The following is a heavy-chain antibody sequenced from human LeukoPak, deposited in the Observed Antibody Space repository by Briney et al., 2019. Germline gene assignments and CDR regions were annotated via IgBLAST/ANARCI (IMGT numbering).Heavy chain of an antibody. CDR2: ISGSGGST. Sequence: GSLRPSCAASGFTFSSYAMSWVRQAPGKGLEWVSAISGSGGSTYYADSVKGRFTISRGNSKNTLYLQMNSLRAEDTAVYYCAKAKHIVVVPAKGYGMDVWGQGTTVTVSS. V-gene: IGHV3-23*01. D-gene: IGHD2-2*01. J-gene: IGHJ6*02. CDR3: AKAKHIVVVPAKGYGMDV. CDR1: GFTFSSYA.